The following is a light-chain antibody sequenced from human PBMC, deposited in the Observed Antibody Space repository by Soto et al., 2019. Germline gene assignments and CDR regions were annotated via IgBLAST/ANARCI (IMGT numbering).Light chain of an antibody. CDR2: ATS. V-gene: IGKV1-39*01. CDR1: QNIDNY. CDR3: QQANSFPFT. Sequence: DIQMTQSPSSLSASLGDRVTITCRASQNIDNYLNWYQQKPGKAPKLLIYATSTLQSGVPSRFSGSGSGTDFTLTISSLQPEDVATYYCQQANSFPFTFGGGTKVDIK. J-gene: IGKJ4*01.